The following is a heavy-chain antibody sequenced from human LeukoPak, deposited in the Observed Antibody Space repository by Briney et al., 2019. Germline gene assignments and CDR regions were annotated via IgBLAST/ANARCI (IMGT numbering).Heavy chain of an antibody. CDR2: IYPGDSDT. CDR1: GYSFTSYW. V-gene: IGHV5-51*01. D-gene: IGHD3-22*01. J-gene: IGHJ4*02. Sequence: GESLKISSKGSGYSFTSYWFGWVRQMPGKGLEWMGIIYPGDSDTRYSPSFQGQVTISADKSISTAYLKWSSLKASDTAMYYCARINYYDSSGYVDYWGQGTLVTVSS. CDR3: ARINYYDSSGYVDY.